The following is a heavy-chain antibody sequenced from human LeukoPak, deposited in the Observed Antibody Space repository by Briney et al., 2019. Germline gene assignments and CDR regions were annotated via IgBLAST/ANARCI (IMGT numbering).Heavy chain of an antibody. CDR2: INNSGST. J-gene: IGHJ6*02. CDR1: GGSFSGYY. CDR3: ARFRLGSTSLAYYYGLDV. V-gene: IGHV4-34*01. D-gene: IGHD2-2*01. Sequence: PSETLSLTCAVYGGSFSGYYWSWIRQPPGKGLEWIGEINNSGSTNYNPSLKSRVTISVDTSKNQFSLKMSSVTAADTAVYYRARFRLGSTSLAYYYGLDVWGQGPRSPSP.